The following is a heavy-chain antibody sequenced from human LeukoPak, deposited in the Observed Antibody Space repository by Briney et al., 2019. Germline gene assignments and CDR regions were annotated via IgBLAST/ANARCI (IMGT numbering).Heavy chain of an antibody. Sequence: GGSLRLSCAASGFTFSGYWMHWVRQVPEKGLVWVSRLNTDGSSTSYADSVKGRFTISRDNAKNTLYLQMNSLRAEDTAVYYCARDDAFRGVAMDVWGQGTTVTVSS. CDR3: ARDDAFRGVAMDV. J-gene: IGHJ6*01. V-gene: IGHV3-74*01. CDR1: GFTFSGYW. CDR2: LNTDGSST. D-gene: IGHD3-16*01.